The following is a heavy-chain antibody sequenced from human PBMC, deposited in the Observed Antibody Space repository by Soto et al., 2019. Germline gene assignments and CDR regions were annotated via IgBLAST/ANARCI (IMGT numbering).Heavy chain of an antibody. CDR1: GFTFSSYS. Sequence: EVQLVESGGGLVKPGGSLRLSCAASGFTFSSYSMNWVRQAPGKGLEWVSSISSSSSYIYYADSVKGRFTISRDNAKNSLYLQMNSLRAEDTAVYYCARDSGCSGGSCYYPLLWYWGQGTLVTVSS. J-gene: IGHJ4*02. CDR3: ARDSGCSGGSCYYPLLWY. V-gene: IGHV3-21*01. D-gene: IGHD2-15*01. CDR2: ISSSSSYI.